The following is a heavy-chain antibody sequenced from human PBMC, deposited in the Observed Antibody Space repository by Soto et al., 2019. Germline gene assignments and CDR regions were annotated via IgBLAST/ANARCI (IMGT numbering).Heavy chain of an antibody. D-gene: IGHD2-2*02. CDR1: GGSISRSTYY. CDR3: ARQVPAAIRLGWFDP. V-gene: IGHV4-39*01. CDR2: IYYSGST. J-gene: IGHJ5*02. Sequence: SETLSLTCTVSGGSISRSTYYWGWIRQPPGKGLEWIGSIYYSGSTYYRPSLKSRVTISVDTSKNQFSLKLSSVTAVDTAVYYCARQVPAAIRLGWFDPWGQGTLVTVSS.